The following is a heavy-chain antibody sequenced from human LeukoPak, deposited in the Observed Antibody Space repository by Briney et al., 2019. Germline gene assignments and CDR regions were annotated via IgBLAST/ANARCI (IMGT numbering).Heavy chain of an antibody. Sequence: GGSLRLSCAASTFTFSTYWMSWVRQAPGKGLEWVANINQDGTAKYYVDSVKGRFTISRDNSKNTLYLQMNSLRAEDTAVYYCARGPVITFGYWGQGTLVTVSS. CDR1: TFTFSTYW. D-gene: IGHD3-16*01. V-gene: IGHV3-7*03. J-gene: IGHJ4*02. CDR2: INQDGTAK. CDR3: ARGPVITFGY.